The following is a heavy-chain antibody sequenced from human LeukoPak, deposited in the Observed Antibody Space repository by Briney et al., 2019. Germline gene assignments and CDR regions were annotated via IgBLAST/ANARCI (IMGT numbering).Heavy chain of an antibody. CDR3: AICRSGGTYCTGGFDY. V-gene: IGHV3-11*04. J-gene: IGHJ4*02. Sequence: AGGSLRLSCAASGFTFSDCYMSWIRQAPGKGLEWLSYISSSGSAVSYAGSVKGRFTISRDNAKNSLYLQMNTLRAEDTAVYYCAICRSGGTYCTGGFDYWGQGTPVTVSS. CDR2: ISSSGSAV. D-gene: IGHD2-8*02. CDR1: GFTFSDCY.